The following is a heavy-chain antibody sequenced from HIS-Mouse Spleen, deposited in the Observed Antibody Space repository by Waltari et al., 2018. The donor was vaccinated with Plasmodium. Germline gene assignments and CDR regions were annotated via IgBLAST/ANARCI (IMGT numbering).Heavy chain of an antibody. D-gene: IGHD3-10*01. CDR2: INHSGST. Sequence: QVQLQQWGAGLLKPSATLSLTCAVYGGSFSGYYWSWIRQTPGKGLEWIGEINHSGSTNYNPSLKSRVTISVDTSKNQFSLKLSSVTAADTAVYYCARGRVLGTSSGYFDLWGRGTLVTVSS. J-gene: IGHJ2*01. V-gene: IGHV4-34*01. CDR3: ARGRVLGTSSGYFDL. CDR1: GGSFSGYY.